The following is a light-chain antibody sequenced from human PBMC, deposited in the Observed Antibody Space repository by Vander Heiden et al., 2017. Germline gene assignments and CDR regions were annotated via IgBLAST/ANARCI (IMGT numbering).Light chain of an antibody. CDR3: GAWDDTMKGRV. Sequence: QSVLIQPPSVSGAPGQRVIISCSGSTANIGNNTVNWYQQLPGTAPRLLIYSNDQRPSGVPDRVSGSKSGTSASLAISGLQSEDEAHYYCGAWDDTMKGRVFGGGTKLTVL. CDR2: SND. CDR1: TANIGNNT. J-gene: IGLJ3*02. V-gene: IGLV1-44*01.